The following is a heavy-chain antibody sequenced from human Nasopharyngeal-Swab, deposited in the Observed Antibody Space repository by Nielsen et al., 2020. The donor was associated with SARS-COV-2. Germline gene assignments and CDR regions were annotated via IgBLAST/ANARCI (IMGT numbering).Heavy chain of an antibody. D-gene: IGHD3-22*01. Sequence: ETLSLTCAASGFTVSSNYMSWVRQAPGKGLEWVSVIYSGGSTYYADSVKGRFTISRDNSKSTLYLQMNSLRAEDTAVYYCAREGTTYYYDSSGYYSEYYFDYWGQGTLVTVSS. CDR2: IYSGGST. V-gene: IGHV3-66*01. J-gene: IGHJ4*02. CDR3: AREGTTYYYDSSGYYSEYYFDY. CDR1: GFTVSSNY.